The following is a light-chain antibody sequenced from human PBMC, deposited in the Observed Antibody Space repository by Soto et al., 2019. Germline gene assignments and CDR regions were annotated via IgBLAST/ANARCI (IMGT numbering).Light chain of an antibody. CDR1: QSVSTS. CDR3: QVRDVWPS. CDR2: DAS. J-gene: IGKJ1*01. Sequence: IVLTQYPVTLALSPGERAVLSCRASQSVSTSLAWYQHKAGQAPRLFIYDASKRAPGIPARFSGSGSGTDFTLTISSLEPEALAVYYWQVRDVWPSFGQGTKVEIK. V-gene: IGKV3-11*01.